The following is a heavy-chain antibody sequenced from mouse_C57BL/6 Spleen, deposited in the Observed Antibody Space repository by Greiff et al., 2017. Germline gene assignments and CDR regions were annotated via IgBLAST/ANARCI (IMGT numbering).Heavy chain of an antibody. Sequence: QVQLQQPGAELVKPGASVTLSCKASGYTFTSYWMHWVKQRPGQGLEWIGMIHPNSGSTNYNEKFKSKATLTVDKSSSTAYMQLSSLTSEDSAVYYCERGGYSNNWYFDVWGTGTTVTVSS. CDR1: GYTFTSYW. CDR2: IHPNSGST. V-gene: IGHV1-64*01. D-gene: IGHD2-5*01. J-gene: IGHJ1*03. CDR3: ERGGYSNNWYFDV.